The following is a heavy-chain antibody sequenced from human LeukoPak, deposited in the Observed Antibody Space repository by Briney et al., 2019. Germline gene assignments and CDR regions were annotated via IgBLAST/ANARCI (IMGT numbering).Heavy chain of an antibody. J-gene: IGHJ4*02. CDR1: GFSFSSYA. CDR2: ISGSGGST. D-gene: IGHD2-21*02. CDR3: NNPCGGDCYSGGY. V-gene: IGHV3-23*01. Sequence: GGSLRLSCAASGFSFSSYAMSWVRQAQGKGLEWVSSISGSGGSTYYADSVKGRFTISRDKSKNTLYLQMNSLKTEDTAVYYCNNPCGGDCYSGGYWGQGTLVTVSS.